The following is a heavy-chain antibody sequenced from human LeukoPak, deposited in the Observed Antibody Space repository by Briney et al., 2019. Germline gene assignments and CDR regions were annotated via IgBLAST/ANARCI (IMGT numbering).Heavy chain of an antibody. V-gene: IGHV3-30-3*01. CDR1: GFTFSSYA. CDR2: ISYDGSNK. D-gene: IGHD1-1*01. CDR3: ARVRWKKGNYFDY. Sequence: GGSLRLSCAASGFTFSSYAMHWVRQAPGKGLEWVAVISYDGSNKYYADSVKGRFTISRDNSKNTLYLQMNSLRAEDTAVYYCARVRWKKGNYFDYWGQGTLVTVSS. J-gene: IGHJ4*02.